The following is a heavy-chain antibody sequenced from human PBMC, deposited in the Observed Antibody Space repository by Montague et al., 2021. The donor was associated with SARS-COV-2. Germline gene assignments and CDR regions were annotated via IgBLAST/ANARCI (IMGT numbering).Heavy chain of an antibody. CDR2: FDPADGET. J-gene: IGHJ4*02. CDR1: VYPLTHFS. V-gene: IGHV1-24*01. D-gene: IGHD6-19*01. Sequence: SVKVSCKVSVYPLTHFSIHWVRLPPGTGLECMGGFDPADGETVYAQKFQGRVTMTEATSTDTAYMELSSLRSDDTAVYYCATSASGWYRFWGQGTLVTVSS. CDR3: ATSASGWYRF.